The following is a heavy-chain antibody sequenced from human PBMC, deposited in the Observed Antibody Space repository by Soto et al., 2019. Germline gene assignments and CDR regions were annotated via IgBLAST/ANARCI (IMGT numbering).Heavy chain of an antibody. V-gene: IGHV3-15*01. CDR1: GFTFSNAW. D-gene: IGHD6-6*01. J-gene: IGHJ4*02. CDR2: IKSKTDGGTT. Sequence: GSLRRACAASGFTFSNAWLGWVRQAPGKGLEWVGRIKSKTDGGTTDYTAPVKGRFTISRDDSKNTLYMQMNSLKIEDTAVYYCTTGSTSTKNCCGQGTLVTVPS. CDR3: TTGSTSTKNC.